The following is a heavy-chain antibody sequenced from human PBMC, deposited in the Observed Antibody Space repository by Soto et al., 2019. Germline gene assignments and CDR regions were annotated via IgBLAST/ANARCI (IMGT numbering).Heavy chain of an antibody. CDR3: ARGLNDYSTSSGRRSAQRGYYYGMDV. CDR1: GYTFSSYY. Sequence: QVQLVQSGAEVKKPGASVKVSCKASGYTFSSYYMHWVRQAPGRGLEWMGIINPSGVDTGYGKKLQGRVTRTRDTSTSTVYIEVSSLRPGDTAVYYCARGLNDYSTSSGRRSAQRGYYYGMDVWGQGTTVTVS. D-gene: IGHD4-4*01. V-gene: IGHV1-46*01. J-gene: IGHJ6*02. CDR2: INPSGVDT.